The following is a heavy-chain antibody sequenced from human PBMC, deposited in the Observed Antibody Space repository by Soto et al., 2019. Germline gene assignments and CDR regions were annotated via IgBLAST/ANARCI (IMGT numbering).Heavy chain of an antibody. CDR3: ASGYCSGGSCYSAWDYYGMDV. CDR2: IYYSGST. J-gene: IGHJ6*02. V-gene: IGHV4-31*03. D-gene: IGHD2-15*01. CDR1: GGSISSGGYY. Sequence: QVQLQESGPGLVKPSQTLSLTCTVSGGSISSGGYYWSWIRQHPGKGLEWIGYIYYSGSTYYNPSLKSRVTTSVDTSKNQFSLKLSSVTAADTAVYYCASGYCSGGSCYSAWDYYGMDVWGQGTTVTVSS.